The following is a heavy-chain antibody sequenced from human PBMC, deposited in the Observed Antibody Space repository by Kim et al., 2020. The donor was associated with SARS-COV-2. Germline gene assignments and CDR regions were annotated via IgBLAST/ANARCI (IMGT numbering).Heavy chain of an antibody. CDR2: IYSGGST. V-gene: IGHV3-53*04. J-gene: IGHJ6*02. D-gene: IGHD6-19*01. CDR3: ARVQWLEIPYYYYYGMDV. CDR1: GFTVSSNY. Sequence: GGSLRLSCAASGFTVSSNYMSWVRQAPGKGLEWVSVIYSGGSTYYADSVKGRFTISRHNSKNTLYLQMNSLRAEDTAVYYCARVQWLEIPYYYYYGMDVWGQGTTVTVSS.